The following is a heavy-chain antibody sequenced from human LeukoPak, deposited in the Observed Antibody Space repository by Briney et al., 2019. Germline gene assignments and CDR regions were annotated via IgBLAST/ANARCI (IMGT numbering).Heavy chain of an antibody. D-gene: IGHD3-22*01. Sequence: GGSLRLSCAASGFTVNSNYMSWVRQAPGKGLEWVSIIFDGGKTYYADSVKGRFTISGDNSNNALFLQMNSLRAEDTGVYYCASRGLYSDTNGYHPYWGQGTLVTVSS. CDR3: ASRGLYSDTNGYHPY. V-gene: IGHV3-66*01. CDR2: IFDGGKT. CDR1: GFTVNSNY. J-gene: IGHJ4*02.